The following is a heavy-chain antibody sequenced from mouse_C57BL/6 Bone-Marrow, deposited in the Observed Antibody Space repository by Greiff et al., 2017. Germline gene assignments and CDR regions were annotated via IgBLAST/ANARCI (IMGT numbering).Heavy chain of an antibody. CDR3: TTNWDGVDY. Sequence: EVQVVESGAELVRPGASVKLSCTASGFNIKDDYMHWVKQRPEQGLEWIGWIDPENGDTEYASKFQGKATITADTSSNTAYLQRSSLTSEDTAVYYCTTNWDGVDYWGECTTLTVSS. CDR2: IDPENGDT. D-gene: IGHD4-1*01. CDR1: GFNIKDDY. J-gene: IGHJ2*01. V-gene: IGHV14-4*01.